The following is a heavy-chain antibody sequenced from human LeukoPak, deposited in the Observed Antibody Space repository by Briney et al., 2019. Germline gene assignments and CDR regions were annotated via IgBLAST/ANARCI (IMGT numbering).Heavy chain of an antibody. CDR2: INHSGST. CDR1: SGSFSGYY. CDR3: ARGRYCSGGSCYSHYYYYMDV. J-gene: IGHJ6*03. Sequence: SETLSLTCAVYSGSFSGYYWSWIRQPPGKGLEWIGEINHSGSTNYNPSLKSRVTISVDTSKNQFSLKLSSVTAADTAVYYCARGRYCSGGSCYSHYYYYMDVWGKGTTVTVSS. D-gene: IGHD2-15*01. V-gene: IGHV4-34*01.